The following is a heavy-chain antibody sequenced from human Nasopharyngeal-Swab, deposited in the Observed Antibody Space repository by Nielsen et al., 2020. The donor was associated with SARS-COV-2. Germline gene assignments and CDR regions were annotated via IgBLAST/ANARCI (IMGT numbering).Heavy chain of an antibody. D-gene: IGHD6-19*01. Sequence: GESLKISCAASGFTVSSNYMSWVRQAPGEGLEWVSVIYSGGSTYYADSVKGRFTISRDNSQNTLYLQMNSLSAEDTDVYYCASSPRGPSSWLGGYFDYWGQGTLVTVSS. CDR3: ASSPRGPSSWLGGYFDY. V-gene: IGHV3-53*01. CDR2: IYSGGST. J-gene: IGHJ4*02. CDR1: GFTVSSNY.